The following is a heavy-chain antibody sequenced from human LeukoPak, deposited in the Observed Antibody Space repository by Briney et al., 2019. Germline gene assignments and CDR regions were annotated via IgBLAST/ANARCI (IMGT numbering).Heavy chain of an antibody. D-gene: IGHD2-8*02. CDR1: GGSFSGYY. V-gene: IGHV4-34*01. Sequence: SETLSLTCAVYGGSFSGYYWSWIRQPPGKGLEWIGEINHSGSTNYNPSLKSRVTISVDTSKNQFSLKLSSVTAADTAVYYCARLRFGWRRYYYFDYWGQGTLVTVSS. CDR3: ARLRFGWRRYYYFDY. J-gene: IGHJ4*02. CDR2: INHSGST.